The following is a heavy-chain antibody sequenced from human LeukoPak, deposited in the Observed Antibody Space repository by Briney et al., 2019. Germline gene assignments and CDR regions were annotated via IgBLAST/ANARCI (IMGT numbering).Heavy chain of an antibody. CDR1: GYTFTGYY. J-gene: IGHJ4*02. Sequence: GASVKVSCKASGYTFTGYYMHWVRQAPGQGLEWMGWINPNSGGTNYAQKFQGWVTMTRDTSISTAYMELSRLRSDDTAVYYCARGGYSYVTGLLPIGFDYWGQGTLVTVSS. V-gene: IGHV1-2*04. D-gene: IGHD5-18*01. CDR3: ARGGYSYVTGLLPIGFDY. CDR2: INPNSGGT.